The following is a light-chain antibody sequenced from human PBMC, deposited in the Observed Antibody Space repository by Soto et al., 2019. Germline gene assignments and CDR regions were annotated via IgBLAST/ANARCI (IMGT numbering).Light chain of an antibody. V-gene: IGKV1-17*01. CDR2: GAS. Sequence: DIQMTQSPSSLSASVGDRVTITCRPSQGSGNELGWYQQKPGKAPRRLIYGASNLQSGVPARFIGSGSGTEFSLTISRLQPEDDAAYYCTQHNSYPRTFGQGTKLEIK. J-gene: IGKJ1*01. CDR3: TQHNSYPRT. CDR1: QGSGNE.